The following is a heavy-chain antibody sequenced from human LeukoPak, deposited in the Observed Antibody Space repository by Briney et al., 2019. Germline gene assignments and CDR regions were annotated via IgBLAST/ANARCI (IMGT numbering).Heavy chain of an antibody. CDR2: IHHSGST. CDR3: ATFRWGVGFEY. D-gene: IGHD3-16*01. V-gene: IGHV4-34*01. CDR1: GGSISSYY. J-gene: IGHJ4*02. Sequence: PSETLSLTCTVSGGSISSYYWSWIRQTPGKGLEWIGEIHHSGSTNYNPSLKSRVTISVDTSKNQFSLKLNSLTAADTAVYYCATFRWGVGFEYWGQGTLATVSS.